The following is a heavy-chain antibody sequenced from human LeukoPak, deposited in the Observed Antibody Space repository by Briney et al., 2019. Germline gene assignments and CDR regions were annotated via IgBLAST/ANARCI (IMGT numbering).Heavy chain of an antibody. CDR1: GSSISSGGYS. D-gene: IGHD3-22*01. CDR3: ARATANCYDSSGGAFDI. V-gene: IGHV4-30-2*01. Sequence: PSETLSLTCAVSGSSISSGGYSWSWIRQPPGKGLEWIGYIYHSGSTYYNPSLKSRVTISVDRSKNQFSLKLSSVTAADTAVYYCARATANCYDSSGGAFDIWGQGTMVTVSS. J-gene: IGHJ3*02. CDR2: IYHSGST.